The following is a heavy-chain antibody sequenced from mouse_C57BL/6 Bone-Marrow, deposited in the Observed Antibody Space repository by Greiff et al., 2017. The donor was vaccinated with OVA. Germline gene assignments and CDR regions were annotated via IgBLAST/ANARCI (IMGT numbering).Heavy chain of an antibody. CDR1: EYEFPSHD. J-gene: IGHJ4*01. CDR2: INSDGGST. Sequence: EVKVVESGGGLVQPGESLKLSCESNEYEFPSHDMSWVRKTPEKRLELVAAINSDGGSTYYPDTMERRFIISRDNTKKTLYLQMSSLRSEDTALYYCARQGATPGAMDYWGQGTSVTVSS. V-gene: IGHV5-2*01. D-gene: IGHD6-1*01. CDR3: ARQGATPGAMDY.